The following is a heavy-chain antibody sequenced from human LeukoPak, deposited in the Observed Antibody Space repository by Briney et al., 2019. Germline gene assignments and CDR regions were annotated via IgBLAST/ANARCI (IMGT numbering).Heavy chain of an antibody. CDR2: INHSGST. CDR3: AGYSSSSSYYFDY. V-gene: IGHV4-34*01. J-gene: IGHJ4*02. Sequence: PSETLSLTCAVYGGSFSGYYWSWIRQPPGKGLEWIGEINHSGSTNYNPSLKSRVTISVDTSKNQFSLKLSSVTAADTAVYYCAGYSSSSSYYFDYWGQGTLVTVSS. CDR1: GGSFSGYY. D-gene: IGHD6-6*01.